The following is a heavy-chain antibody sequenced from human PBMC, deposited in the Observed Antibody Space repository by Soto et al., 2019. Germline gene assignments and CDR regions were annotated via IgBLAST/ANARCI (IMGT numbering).Heavy chain of an antibody. CDR1: GFSLTNSRMG. J-gene: IGHJ6*02. CDR2: IFSNDEK. D-gene: IGHD5-12*01. Sequence: QVTLKESGPVLVKPTETLTLTCTVSGFSLTNSRMGVSWIRQPPGKALEWLAHIFSNDEKSYSTSLKSRLTIPKEPSKSQVVLTMTNVDPVDTATYYCARGIKSYSYGMDVWGQGTTVSVSS. CDR3: ARGIKSYSYGMDV. V-gene: IGHV2-26*01.